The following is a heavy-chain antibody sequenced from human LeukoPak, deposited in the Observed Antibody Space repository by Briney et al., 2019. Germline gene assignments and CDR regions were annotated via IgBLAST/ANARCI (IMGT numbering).Heavy chain of an antibody. CDR2: INPNSGGT. V-gene: IGHV1-2*06. Sequence: ASVKASCKASGYTFTGYYMHWVRQAPGQGLEWMGRINPNSGGTNYAQKFQSRVTMTRDTSISTAYMELSRLRSDDTAVYYCARVVVISNDAFDIWGQGTMVTVSS. CDR1: GYTFTGYY. J-gene: IGHJ3*02. CDR3: ARVVVISNDAFDI. D-gene: IGHD3-22*01.